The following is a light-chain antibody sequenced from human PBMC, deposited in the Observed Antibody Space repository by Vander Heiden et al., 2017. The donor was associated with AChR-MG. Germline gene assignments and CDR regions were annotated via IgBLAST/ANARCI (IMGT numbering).Light chain of an antibody. V-gene: IGLV2-14*03. CDR1: SHGVGGYNY. CDR3: SSYTSSSTLV. J-gene: IGLJ2*01. CDR2: DVS. Sequence: QSALTQPASVSGSPGPSTTIPCTGTSHGVGGYNYVSWYQQHPGKAPKLMIYDVSNRPSGVSNRFSGSKSGNTASLTISGLQAEDEADYYCSSYTSSSTLVFGGGTKLTVL.